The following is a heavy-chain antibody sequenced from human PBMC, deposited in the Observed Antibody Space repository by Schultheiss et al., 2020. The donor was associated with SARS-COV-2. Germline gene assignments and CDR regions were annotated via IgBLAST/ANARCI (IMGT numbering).Heavy chain of an antibody. D-gene: IGHD5-18*01. CDR3: ARVGYAHAFDI. CDR1: GGSISSGGYY. V-gene: IGHV4-31*03. Sequence: SETLSLTCTVSGGSISSGGYYWSWIRQHPGKGLEWIGYINDSGSTYYNPSLKSRVTISVDTSKNQFSLKLSTVTAADTSVYYCARVGYAHAFDIWGQGTMVTVSS. J-gene: IGHJ3*02. CDR2: INDSGST.